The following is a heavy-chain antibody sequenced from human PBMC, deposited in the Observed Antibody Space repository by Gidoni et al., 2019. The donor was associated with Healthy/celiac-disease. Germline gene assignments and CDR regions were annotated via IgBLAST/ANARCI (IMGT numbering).Heavy chain of an antibody. CDR3: ARSPAGYDSSGYLFDY. V-gene: IGHV1-46*01. CDR2: INPSGGST. CDR1: GYTFTSYY. D-gene: IGHD3-22*01. J-gene: IGHJ4*02. Sequence: QVQLVQSGAEVKKPGASVKVSCKASGYTFTSYYMPWVRQAPGQGLEWMGIINPSGGSTSYAQKFQGRVTMTRDTSTSTVYMELSSLRSEDTAVYYCARSPAGYDSSGYLFDYWGQGTLVTVSS.